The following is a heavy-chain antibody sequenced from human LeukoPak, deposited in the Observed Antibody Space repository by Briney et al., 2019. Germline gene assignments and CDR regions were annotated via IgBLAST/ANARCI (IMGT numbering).Heavy chain of an antibody. CDR1: VFTFSDYY. Sequence: GGSLRLSCSASVFTFSDYYMSWIRQAPGKGLEWVSYISSSGSYTNYADSVKGRFTISRDNAKNSLYLQMNSLRAEDTAVYYCARDQGSRVAATTFDYWGQGTLVTVSS. CDR2: ISSSGSYT. J-gene: IGHJ4*02. D-gene: IGHD2-15*01. CDR3: ARDQGSRVAATTFDY. V-gene: IGHV3-11*06.